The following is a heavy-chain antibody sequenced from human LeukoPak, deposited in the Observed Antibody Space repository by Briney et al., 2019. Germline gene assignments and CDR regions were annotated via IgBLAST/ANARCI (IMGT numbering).Heavy chain of an antibody. CDR2: IQHSGST. V-gene: IGHV4-59*01. CDR1: NASMRSYR. J-gene: IGHJ4*02. CDR3: ARGRAGDAVYVGMHYFDY. D-gene: IGHD1-14*01. Sequence: PSETLSLTCSVSNASMRSYRWTWLRQPPGKSLEWIGNIQHSGSTNNNPSLKSRVTISLETSNNNFSLSLTSVTAADTAVYYCARGRAGDAVYVGMHYFDYWGQGILVTVSS.